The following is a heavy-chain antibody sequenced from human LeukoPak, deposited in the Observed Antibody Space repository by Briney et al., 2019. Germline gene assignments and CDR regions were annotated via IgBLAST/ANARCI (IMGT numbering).Heavy chain of an antibody. CDR3: ARRVYTSGWYDGYIEPIFDS. V-gene: IGHV4-39*01. Sequence: SETLSLTCTVSGGSISSNSYYWGWIRQPPGKGLEWIGSFYYSGSTYYNPSLKSRVTISVDTSKSQFSLRLSSVTAADTAVYYCARRVYTSGWYDGYIEPIFDSWGQGSLVTVSS. J-gene: IGHJ4*02. CDR1: GGSISSNSYY. CDR2: FYYSGST. D-gene: IGHD6-19*01.